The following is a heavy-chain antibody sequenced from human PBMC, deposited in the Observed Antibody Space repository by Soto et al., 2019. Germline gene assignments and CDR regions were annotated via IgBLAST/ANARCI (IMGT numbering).Heavy chain of an antibody. J-gene: IGHJ6*02. Sequence: QVQLVQSGAEVKKPGSSVKVSCTASGGAFRNYAVSWVRQAPGQGLEWMGAVMPTFGAGVYAQKFQGRLTVFADGSPKPAHLNVGSLTFEGAAIFYWAASRGFYEGMEGWGQGTTLTVSS. V-gene: IGHV1-69*01. CDR2: VMPTFGAG. D-gene: IGHD3-22*01. CDR1: GGAFRNYA. CDR3: AASRGFYEGMEG.